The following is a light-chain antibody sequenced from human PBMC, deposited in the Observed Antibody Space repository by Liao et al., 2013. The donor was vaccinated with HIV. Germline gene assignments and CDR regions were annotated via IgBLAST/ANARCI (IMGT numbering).Light chain of an antibody. CDR2: KDN. CDR3: QAWDSNTGV. Sequence: SYELTQPPSVSVSPGQTASITCSGDKLGDKYACWYQQKPGQFPVLVIYKDNERPSGIPERFSGSNSGNTATLTISGTQAMDEADYYCQAWDSNTGVFGPGTKFTVL. V-gene: IGLV3-1*01. J-gene: IGLJ1*01. CDR1: KLGDKY.